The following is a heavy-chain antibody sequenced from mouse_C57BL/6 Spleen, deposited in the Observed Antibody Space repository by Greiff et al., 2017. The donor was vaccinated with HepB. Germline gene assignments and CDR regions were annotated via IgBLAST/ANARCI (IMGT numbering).Heavy chain of an antibody. CDR1: GYTFTSYW. D-gene: IGHD1-1*01. CDR2: IYPSDSET. J-gene: IGHJ1*03. CDR3: ARNYGSSYWWYFDV. Sequence: QVQLQQPGAELVRPGSSVKLSCKASGYTFTSYWMDWVKQRPGQGLEWIGNIYPSDSETHYNQKFKDKATLTVDKSSSTAYMQLSSLTSEDSAVYDCARNYGSSYWWYFDVWGTGTTVTVSS. V-gene: IGHV1-61*01.